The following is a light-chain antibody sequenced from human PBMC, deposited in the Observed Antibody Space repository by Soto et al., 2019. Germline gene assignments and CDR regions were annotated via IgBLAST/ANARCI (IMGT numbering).Light chain of an antibody. CDR3: QQYKSYSQFT. CDR2: KAS. CDR1: QSVSDW. Sequence: DIQMTQSPSTLSASVGDRVIITCRASQSVSDWLAWCQQKPGKAPNLLIYKASNLESGVPSRFSGSGSGTEFTLTISSLQPDDFATYYCQQYKSYSQFTFGPGTKVDI. J-gene: IGKJ3*01. V-gene: IGKV1-5*03.